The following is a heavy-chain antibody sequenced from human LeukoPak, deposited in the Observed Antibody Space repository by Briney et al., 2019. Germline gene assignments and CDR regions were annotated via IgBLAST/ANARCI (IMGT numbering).Heavy chain of an antibody. CDR2: IYYSGST. CDR1: GGSISSSSYY. J-gene: IGHJ4*02. V-gene: IGHV4-39*07. CDR3: ASPQYYYDSSGYYPFDY. D-gene: IGHD3-22*01. Sequence: SETLSLTCTVSGGSISSSSYYWGWIRQPPGKGLEWIGSIYYSGSTYYNPSLKSRVTISVDTSKNQFSLKLSSVTAADTAVYYCASPQYYYDSSGYYPFDYWGQGTLVTVSS.